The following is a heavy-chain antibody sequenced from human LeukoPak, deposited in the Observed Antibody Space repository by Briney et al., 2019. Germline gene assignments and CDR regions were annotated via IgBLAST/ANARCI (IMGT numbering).Heavy chain of an antibody. CDR1: GVSINNGGHY. CDR2: IYHTGST. CDR3: ARDYFDTSAYYYGLAFDI. J-gene: IGHJ3*02. Sequence: SETLSLTCSVSGVSINNGGHYWAWVRQPPGRGLEWIGYIYHTGSTYYNPSLKSRVTISVDTSKNQFSLLLSSVTAADTAVYYCARDYFDTSAYYYGLAFDIWGQGTMVTVSS. D-gene: IGHD3-22*01. V-gene: IGHV4-31*03.